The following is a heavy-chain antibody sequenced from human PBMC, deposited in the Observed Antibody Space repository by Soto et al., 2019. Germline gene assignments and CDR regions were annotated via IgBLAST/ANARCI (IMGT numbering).Heavy chain of an antibody. CDR1: GFTFDDYG. CDR3: ARRLDPLQYSDY. CDR2: ISFSGNTI. D-gene: IGHD5-18*01. Sequence: LRLSCAASGFTFDDYGMNWVRQAPGKRLEWVSFISFSGNTIYYADSVRGRFTISRDNAKSTLFLQMNSLRDDDTATYYCARRLDPLQYSDYWGRGTLVTVSS. V-gene: IGHV3-48*02. J-gene: IGHJ4*02.